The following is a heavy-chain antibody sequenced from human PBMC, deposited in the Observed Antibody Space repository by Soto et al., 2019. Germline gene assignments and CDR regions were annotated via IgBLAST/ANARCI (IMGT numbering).Heavy chain of an antibody. J-gene: IGHJ5*02. V-gene: IGHV4-34*01. CDR1: GGSFSGYY. CDR3: ARGSPLHRLLSRTLGSLRWFDP. Sequence: SETLSLTCAVYGGSFSGYYWSWIRQPPGKGLEWIGEINHSGSTNYNPSLKSRVTISVDTSKNQFSLKLSSVTAADTAVYYCARGSPLHRLLSRTLGSLRWFDPRGQGTLVTVS. D-gene: IGHD2-2*01. CDR2: INHSGST.